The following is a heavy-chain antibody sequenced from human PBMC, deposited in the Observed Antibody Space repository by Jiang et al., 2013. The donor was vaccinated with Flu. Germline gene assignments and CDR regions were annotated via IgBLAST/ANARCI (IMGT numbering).Heavy chain of an antibody. J-gene: IGHJ3*01. CDR1: GGSVTSADYY. CDR2: VYYNGNT. Sequence: GSGLVKPSQTLSLTCSVSGGSVTSADYYWTWIRQSPGRGPEWIGYVYYNGNTYYTPSLKSRLVMSLDTSKTQFSLRLTSMTAADTAVYYCARGGVRSTAFDVWGRGTMVTVSS. CDR3: ARGGVRSTAFDV. D-gene: IGHD3-10*01. V-gene: IGHV4-30-4*01.